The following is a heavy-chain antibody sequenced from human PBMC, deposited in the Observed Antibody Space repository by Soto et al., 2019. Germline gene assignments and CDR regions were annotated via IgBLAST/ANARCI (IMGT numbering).Heavy chain of an antibody. J-gene: IGHJ4*02. CDR3: ARGRGQQLDY. CDR1: GGTVSSYP. D-gene: IGHD6-13*01. V-gene: IGHV1-69*13. CDR2: LIPLFGTT. Sequence: GASVKVSCKASGGTVSSYPISWVRQAPGQGLEWMGGLIPLFGTTHYAQKFQGRVTITAEESTSTAYMVLSSLRFEDTAIYYCARGRGQQLDYWGQGIQVTVSS.